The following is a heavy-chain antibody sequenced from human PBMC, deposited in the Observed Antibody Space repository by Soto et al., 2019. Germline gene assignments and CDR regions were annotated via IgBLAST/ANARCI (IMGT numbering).Heavy chain of an antibody. CDR3: AKQRRRSFGVVITGAFDI. J-gene: IGHJ3*02. V-gene: IGHV3-23*01. D-gene: IGHD3-3*01. CDR2: ISGSGGST. Sequence: GGSLRLSCAASGFTFSSYAMSWVRQAPGKGLEWVSAISGSGGSTYYADSVKGRFTISRDNSKNTLYLQMNSLRAEDTAVYYCAKQRRRSFGVVITGAFDIWGQGTMVTVSS. CDR1: GFTFSSYA.